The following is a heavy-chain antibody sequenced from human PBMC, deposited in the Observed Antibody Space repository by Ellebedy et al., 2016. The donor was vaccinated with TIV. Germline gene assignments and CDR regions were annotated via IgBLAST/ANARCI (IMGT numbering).Heavy chain of an antibody. CDR3: AREQLGGKVDAFDI. V-gene: IGHV3-21*01. D-gene: IGHD6-6*01. J-gene: IGHJ3*02. CDR2: ISSLSEHI. Sequence: GESLKISCAASGFTFSSSDMHWVRQAPGKGLEWVSSISSLSEHILYADSLNGRFTISRDNAKKLLSLQMNSLRVEDTAVYYCAREQLGGKVDAFDIWGQGTMVTVSS. CDR1: GFTFSSSD.